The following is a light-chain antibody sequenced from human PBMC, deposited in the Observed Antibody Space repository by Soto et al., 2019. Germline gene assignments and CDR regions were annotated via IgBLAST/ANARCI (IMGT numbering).Light chain of an antibody. Sequence: QSALTQPASVSGSPGQSITISCSGTSSDVGSYDHVAWYQQSPGKTPKLMIYEVSNRPSGVSSRFSGSKSGNTASLTISGLQAEDEADYYCISYTGSSTSYVFGSGTKLTVL. CDR3: ISYTGSSTSYV. CDR2: EVS. CDR1: SSDVGSYDH. J-gene: IGLJ1*01. V-gene: IGLV2-14*01.